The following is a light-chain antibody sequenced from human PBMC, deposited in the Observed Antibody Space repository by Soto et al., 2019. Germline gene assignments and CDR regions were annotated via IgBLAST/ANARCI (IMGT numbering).Light chain of an antibody. CDR2: AAS. CDR1: QTRTSN. CDR3: QQSTNMPWT. V-gene: IGKV1-39*01. Sequence: DIQMTQSPSSLSASVGDRVTITCRASQTRTSNLNWYQQKPGKAPKLLIYAASTVQTGVPLRFSGSGSGTDFTLTISSLQPEDFGTYYCQQSTNMPWTFGQGTKVEI. J-gene: IGKJ1*01.